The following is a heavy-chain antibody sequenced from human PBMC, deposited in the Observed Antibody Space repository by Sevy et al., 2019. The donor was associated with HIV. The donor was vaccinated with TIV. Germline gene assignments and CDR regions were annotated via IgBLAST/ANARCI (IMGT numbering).Heavy chain of an antibody. Sequence: GGSLRLSCAASGFTFSKYSMXWVRQPPGKGLEWVSTLSFGGGEINYADSVKGRFTISRDNSKSSVYLQMNNLRPEDTAVYYCAREGCTKPHDYWGQGTLVTVSS. D-gene: IGHD2-8*01. J-gene: IGHJ4*02. CDR3: AREGCTKPHDY. V-gene: IGHV3-23*01. CDR2: LSFGGGEI. CDR1: GFTFSKYS.